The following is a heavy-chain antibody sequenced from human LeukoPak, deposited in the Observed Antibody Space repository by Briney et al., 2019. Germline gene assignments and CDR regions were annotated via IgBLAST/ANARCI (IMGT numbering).Heavy chain of an antibody. CDR1: GYTFTSYG. CDR2: ISAYNGNT. D-gene: IGHD1-7*01. V-gene: IGHV1-18*01. CDR3: ARGLGNDNLNYVADY. J-gene: IGHJ4*02. Sequence: ASVKVSCKASGYTFTSYGISWVRQAPGQGLEWMGWISAYNGNTNYAQRLQGRVTMTNDTSTSTAYMELRSLRSDDTAVYYCARGLGNDNLNYVADYWGQGTLVTVSS.